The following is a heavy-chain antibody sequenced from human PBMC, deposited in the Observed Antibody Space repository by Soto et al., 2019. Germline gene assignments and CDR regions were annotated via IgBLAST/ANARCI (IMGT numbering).Heavy chain of an antibody. V-gene: IGHV4-59*08. D-gene: IGHD3-16*01. CDR1: GASISSYF. CDR3: ARRWGTTFDY. J-gene: IGHJ4*02. Sequence: SETLSLTCTVSGASISSYFWNWIRQPPGKGLEWIGYIYYSGSTNYNPSLKSRVTISVDTSKNQFSLKLSSVTAADTAVYYCARRWGTTFDYWGQGTLVTVSS. CDR2: IYYSGST.